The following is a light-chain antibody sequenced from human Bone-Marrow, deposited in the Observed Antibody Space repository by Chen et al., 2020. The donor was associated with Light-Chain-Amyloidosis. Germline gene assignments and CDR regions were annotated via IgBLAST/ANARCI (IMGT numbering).Light chain of an antibody. CDR2: GSS. CDR1: QTISSNY. J-gene: IGKJ4*01. V-gene: IGKV3-20*01. Sequence: EIVLTQSPGTLSLSPGEGANLSCRASQTISSNYLTWYQQKFGQAPRLLIYGSSSRATGIPDRFTGSGSGADFALTINKLVPEDFAMYCCRRCGASLLTFGGGNKVEI. CDR3: RRCGASLLT.